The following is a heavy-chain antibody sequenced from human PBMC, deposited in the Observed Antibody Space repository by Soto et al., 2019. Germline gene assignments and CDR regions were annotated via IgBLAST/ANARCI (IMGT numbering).Heavy chain of an antibody. V-gene: IGHV3-23*01. CDR2: ISGSGSST. CDR1: GFTFSSYA. D-gene: IGHD6-19*01. J-gene: IGHJ5*01. CDR3: AKDKAIAVGPFDP. Sequence: GGSLRLSCAVSGFTFSSYAMSWVRQSPGKGLEWVSAISGSGSSTYYADSVKGRFTISRDNSKNTLYLQMNSLRAEDTALYYCAKDKAIAVGPFDPWGQGTLVTVSS.